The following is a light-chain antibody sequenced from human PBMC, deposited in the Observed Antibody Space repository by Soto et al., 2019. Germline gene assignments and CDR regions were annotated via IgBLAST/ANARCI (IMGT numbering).Light chain of an antibody. J-gene: IGLJ1*01. CDR2: EVS. V-gene: IGLV2-14*01. CDR1: RSDVGGYNY. CDR3: SSYTITDTLVV. Sequence: QSVLTQPASVSGSPGQSITISCTGTRSDVGGYNYVSWYQQQPGKAPKLIMYEVSNRPSGVSNRFSGSKSGNTASLTISGLQAEDEADYYCSSYTITDTLVVFGTGTKVTV.